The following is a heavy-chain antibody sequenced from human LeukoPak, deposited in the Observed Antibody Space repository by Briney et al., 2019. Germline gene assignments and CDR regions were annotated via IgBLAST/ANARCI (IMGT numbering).Heavy chain of an antibody. CDR3: AREGRVSGYDFDC. CDR1: GFTFSSYW. CDR2: INSAGSSI. V-gene: IGHV3-74*03. J-gene: IGHJ4*02. Sequence: GGSLRLSCAASGFTFSSYWMHWVRQAPAKGLVLVSRINSAGSSITYADSVKGRFTISRDNAKNTLYLQMNSLRVEDTAVYYCAREGRVSGYDFDCWGPGTLVTVSS. D-gene: IGHD5-12*01.